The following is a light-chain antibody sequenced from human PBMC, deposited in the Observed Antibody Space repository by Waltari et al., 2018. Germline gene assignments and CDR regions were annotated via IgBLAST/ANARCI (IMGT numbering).Light chain of an antibody. J-gene: IGLJ3*02. Sequence: QTVVTQEPSFSVSPGGTVTLTCGLSSGSVSTNYYPSWFQQTPGQAPRTLIYSTNTRSSGFPDRFSGSILGNKAALTITGAQADDESDYYCGLHMGSGFWVFGGGTKLTVL. CDR2: STN. CDR3: GLHMGSGFWV. V-gene: IGLV8-61*01. CDR1: SGSVSTNYY.